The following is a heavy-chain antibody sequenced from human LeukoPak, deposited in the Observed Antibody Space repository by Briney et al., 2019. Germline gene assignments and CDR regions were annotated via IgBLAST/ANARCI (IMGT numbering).Heavy chain of an antibody. Sequence: SGPTLVNPTQTLTLTCTFSGISLSTSGVGVGWVRQPPGKALGWLVFIYLNDDKRYSPSLRSRLTITKDTSKSQVVLTMTNMDPVDTATYYCAHRQMDTSVDYWGQGTLVTVSS. J-gene: IGHJ4*02. CDR2: IYLNDDK. D-gene: IGHD5-18*01. CDR3: AHRQMDTSVDY. CDR1: GISLSTSGVG. V-gene: IGHV2-5*01.